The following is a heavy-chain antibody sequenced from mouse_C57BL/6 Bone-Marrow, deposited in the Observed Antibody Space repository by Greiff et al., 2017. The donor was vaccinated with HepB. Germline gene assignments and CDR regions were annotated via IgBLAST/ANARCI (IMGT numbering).Heavy chain of an antibody. Sequence: VQLQQSGTVLARPGASVKMSCKTSGYTFTSYWMHWVKQRPGQGPEWIGAIYPGNSDTSYNQKFKGKAKLTAVTSASTAYMELSSLTNEDSAVYYCTRSTAQDYFDYWGQGTTLTVSS. D-gene: IGHD3-2*02. CDR3: TRSTAQDYFDY. CDR1: GYTFTSYW. J-gene: IGHJ2*01. V-gene: IGHV1-5*01. CDR2: IYPGNSDT.